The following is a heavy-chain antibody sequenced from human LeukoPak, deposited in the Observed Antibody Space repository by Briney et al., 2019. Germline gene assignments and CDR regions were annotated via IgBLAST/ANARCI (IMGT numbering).Heavy chain of an antibody. CDR1: GGSFSGYY. CDR2: INHSGST. V-gene: IGHV4-34*01. CDR3: ARVWVGIVVPAAIRKDWFDP. Sequence: SETLSLTCAVYGGSFSGYYWSWIRQPPGKGLEWTGEINHSGSTNYNPSLKSRVTISVDTSKNQFSLKLSSVTAADTAVYYCARVWVGIVVPAAIRKDWFDPWGQGTLVTVSS. D-gene: IGHD2-2*02. J-gene: IGHJ5*02.